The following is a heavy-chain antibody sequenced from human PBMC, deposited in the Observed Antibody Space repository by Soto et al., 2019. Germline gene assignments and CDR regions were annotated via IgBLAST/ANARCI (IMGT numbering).Heavy chain of an antibody. CDR1: GGTFSSYA. CDR3: AMEPGYCGPGTSSDE. D-gene: IGHD2-21*01. J-gene: IGHJ4*02. CDR2: IIPIFGTA. V-gene: IGHV1-69*13. Sequence: GSSVKASCKASGGTFSSYAISWVRQAPGQGLEWMGGIIPIFGTANYAQKFQGRVTITADESTSTAYMELSSLRSEDTAGYYCAMEPGYCGPGTSSDECGPGTLVAVSS.